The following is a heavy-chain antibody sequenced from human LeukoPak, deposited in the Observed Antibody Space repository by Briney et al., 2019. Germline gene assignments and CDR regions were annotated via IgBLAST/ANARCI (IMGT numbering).Heavy chain of an antibody. V-gene: IGHV1-69*06. CDR3: ARTSSSGWYPGY. CDR1: GGTFSSYA. J-gene: IGHJ4*02. CDR2: IIPIFGTA. Sequence: SVKVSCKASGGTFSSYAISWVRQAPGQGLEWMGGIIPIFGTANYAQKLQGRVTITADKSTSTAYMELSSLRSEDTAVYYCARTSSSGWYPGYWGQGTLVTVSS. D-gene: IGHD6-19*01.